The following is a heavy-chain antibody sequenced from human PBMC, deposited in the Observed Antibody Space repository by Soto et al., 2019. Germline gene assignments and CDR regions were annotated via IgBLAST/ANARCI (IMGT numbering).Heavy chain of an antibody. J-gene: IGHJ4*02. Sequence: QVQLVESGGGVVQPGRSLRLSCAASGFTFSSYGMHWVRQAPGKGLEWVAVISYDGSNKYYADSVKGRFTISRDNSKNTLYLQMNSLRAEDTAVYYCAKDDDSSGYYSLGYWGQGTLVTVSS. V-gene: IGHV3-30*18. CDR3: AKDDDSSGYYSLGY. CDR2: ISYDGSNK. D-gene: IGHD3-22*01. CDR1: GFTFSSYG.